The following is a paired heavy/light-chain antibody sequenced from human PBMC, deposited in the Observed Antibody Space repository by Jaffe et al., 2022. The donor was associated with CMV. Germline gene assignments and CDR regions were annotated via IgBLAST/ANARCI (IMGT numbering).Heavy chain of an antibody. CDR2: IWFDGSKK. Sequence: QVQLVESGGGVVQPGRSLRLSCTASGFTFGNYGMNWVRQAPGKGLEWVALIWFDGSKKYYGDSVKGRFTISRDNSKNTLYLEMNSLRAEDTAVYYCAKEGGEQQLVLGATSGHFDYWGQGTLVTVAS. D-gene: IGHD6-13*01. V-gene: IGHV3-33*06. J-gene: IGHJ4*02. CDR1: GFTFGNYG. CDR3: AKEGGEQQLVLGATSGHFDY.
Light chain of an antibody. CDR1: KLADKY. CDR3: QTWDTNTVV. Sequence: SYELTQPPSVSVSPGQTASIACSGDKLADKYTFWYQQRPGQSPLLVISYTSRRPSGIPERFSGSKSGNTATLTIRGTQAMDEADYYCQTWDTNTVVFGGGTKVTVL. V-gene: IGLV3-1*01. J-gene: IGLJ2*01. CDR2: YTS.